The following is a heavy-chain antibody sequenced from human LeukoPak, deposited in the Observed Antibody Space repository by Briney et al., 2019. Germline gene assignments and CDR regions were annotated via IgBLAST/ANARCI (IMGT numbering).Heavy chain of an antibody. CDR2: IYYAGST. V-gene: IGHV4-59*12. CDR1: GGFLRTDY. Sequence: SETLSLTCTVSGGFLRTDYWSWVRQPPGKGLECIWYIYYAGSTTYNPSLQSRVTISIDTSKNQLSLQLTCVTSADTPVYYIGSPTSNPTHERRGAMSVYTFTNQFSLQMTSVTAADTGVYQCARETYCSGGICFFGPDYWGQGTLVTVSS. D-gene: IGHD1-14*01. CDR3: GSPTSNPTHERRGAMSVYTFTNQFSLQMTSVTAADTGVYQCARETYCSGGICFFGPDY. J-gene: IGHJ4*02.